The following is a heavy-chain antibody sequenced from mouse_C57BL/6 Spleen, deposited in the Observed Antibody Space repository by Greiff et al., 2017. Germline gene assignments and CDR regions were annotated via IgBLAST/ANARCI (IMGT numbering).Heavy chain of an antibody. CDR2: ISSGGSYT. Sequence: DVQLVESGGDLVKPGGSLKLSCAASGFTFSSYGMSWVRQTPDKRLEWVATISSGGSYTYYPDSVKGRFTISRDNAKNTLYLQMSSLKSEDTAMYYCARHDDGSFAYWGQGTLVTVSA. J-gene: IGHJ3*01. V-gene: IGHV5-6*01. CDR1: GFTFSSYG. CDR3: ARHDDGSFAY. D-gene: IGHD2-3*01.